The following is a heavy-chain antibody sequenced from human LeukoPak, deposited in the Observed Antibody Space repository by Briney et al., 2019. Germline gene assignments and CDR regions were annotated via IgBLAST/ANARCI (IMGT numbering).Heavy chain of an antibody. D-gene: IGHD3-16*01. J-gene: IGHJ4*02. V-gene: IGHV4-31*03. Sequence: SQTLSLTCTVSGGSISGGGYYWSWIRQHPGKGLQWIGYIDYTGSTHYNPSLKSRVSMSVDTSKNQFSLKVASVTAADTAVYYCARARKGVPRFDYWGQGTLVTVSS. CDR3: ARARKGVPRFDY. CDR1: GGSISGGGYY. CDR2: IDYTGST.